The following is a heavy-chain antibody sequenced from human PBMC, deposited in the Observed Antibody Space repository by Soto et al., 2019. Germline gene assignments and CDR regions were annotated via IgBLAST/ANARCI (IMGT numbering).Heavy chain of an antibody. Sequence: PGGSLRLSCAASGFTVSSNYMSWVRQAPGKGLEWVSVIYSGGSTYYADSVKGRFTISRDNSKNTLYLQMNSLRAEDTAVYYCARDCSGGSCYSWSGMDVWGQGTTITVSS. D-gene: IGHD2-15*01. CDR2: IYSGGST. J-gene: IGHJ6*02. CDR1: GFTVSSNY. CDR3: ARDCSGGSCYSWSGMDV. V-gene: IGHV3-66*01.